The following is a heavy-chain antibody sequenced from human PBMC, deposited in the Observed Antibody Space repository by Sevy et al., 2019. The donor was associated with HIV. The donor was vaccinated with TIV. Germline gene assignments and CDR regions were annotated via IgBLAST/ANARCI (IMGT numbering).Heavy chain of an antibody. Sequence: ASVKVSCKASGYTFTGYYMHWVRQAPGQGLEWMGWINPNGGGTNYAQKFQGRVTMNRDTSISTAYMELSRLRSDDTAVYYWASEAVAGGLGGYYYYGMDVWGQGTTVTVSS. D-gene: IGHD6-19*01. J-gene: IGHJ6*02. CDR2: INPNGGGT. V-gene: IGHV1-2*02. CDR1: GYTFTGYY. CDR3: ASEAVAGGLGGYYYYGMDV.